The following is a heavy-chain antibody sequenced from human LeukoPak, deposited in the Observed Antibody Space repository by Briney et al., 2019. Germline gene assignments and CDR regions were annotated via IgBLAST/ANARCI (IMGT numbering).Heavy chain of an antibody. Sequence: ASVKVSCRASGYTFTSYGISWVRQAPGQGLEWMGGIIPIFGTANYAQKFQGRVTITTDESTSTAYMELSSLRSEDTAVYYCARGYGTFDYWGQGTLVTVSS. CDR2: IIPIFGTA. V-gene: IGHV1-69*05. CDR3: ARGYGTFDY. D-gene: IGHD5-18*01. J-gene: IGHJ4*02. CDR1: GYTFTSYG.